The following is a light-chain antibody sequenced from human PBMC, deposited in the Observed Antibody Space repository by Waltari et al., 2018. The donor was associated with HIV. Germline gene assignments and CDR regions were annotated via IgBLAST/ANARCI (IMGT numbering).Light chain of an antibody. CDR1: QCVFYSTDNKNY. Sequence: DVVMPQSPHYLPVSLVERATINCKFSQCVFYSTDNKNYLAWYQQKPGQPPNLLIYWASSRESGVPDRFRGSGSGTDFTRTTSSLQAEDVAVYYCQKYYSTPPTFGQGTKVEIK. V-gene: IGKV4-1*01. CDR3: QKYYSTPPT. CDR2: WAS. J-gene: IGKJ1*01.